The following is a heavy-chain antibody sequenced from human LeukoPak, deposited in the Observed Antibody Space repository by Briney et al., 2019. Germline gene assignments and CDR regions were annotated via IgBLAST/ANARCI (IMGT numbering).Heavy chain of an antibody. CDR3: ARLGTSATYFEF. CDR1: GYSFIRNW. Sequence: GESLKISWKGSGYSFIRNWIGWVRQMPGKGLEGMAIIYPGDSDTRYSPSFQGQVTISADKSISTAYLQWSSLTASDTAMYYCARLGTSATYFEFWGQGTLVTVSS. CDR2: IYPGDSDT. J-gene: IGHJ4*02. V-gene: IGHV5-51*01. D-gene: IGHD2-15*01.